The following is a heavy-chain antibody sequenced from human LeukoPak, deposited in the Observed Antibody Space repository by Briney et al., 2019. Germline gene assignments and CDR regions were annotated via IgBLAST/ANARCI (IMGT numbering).Heavy chain of an antibody. Sequence: GGSLRLSCAASGFTFSDFWMSWVRQAPGKGLQWVANIKQEGSEKYYVDSVKGRFTISRDNAKNSLYLQMNSLRAEDTAVYYCAGSKSSSRNWFDPWGQGTLVTVSS. D-gene: IGHD6-13*01. CDR2: IKQEGSEK. CDR3: AGSKSSSRNWFDP. CDR1: GFTFSDFW. V-gene: IGHV3-7*03. J-gene: IGHJ5*02.